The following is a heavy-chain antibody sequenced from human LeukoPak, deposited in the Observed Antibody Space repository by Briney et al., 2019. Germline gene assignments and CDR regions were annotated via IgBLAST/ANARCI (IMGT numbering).Heavy chain of an antibody. D-gene: IGHD6-19*01. CDR1: GFTFSSYS. CDR2: IPYDGSNE. J-gene: IGHJ4*02. CDR3: ARDTYASGWKYYFDY. Sequence: GSLRLSWAASGFTFSSYSMHWVRQGPGQGLEWGAVIPYDGSNEYYADSVKGRFTLSRDNSKNTLYLQMNSLGAEDAAVYHCARDTYASGWKYYFDYWGQGTLVTVSS. V-gene: IGHV3-30*04.